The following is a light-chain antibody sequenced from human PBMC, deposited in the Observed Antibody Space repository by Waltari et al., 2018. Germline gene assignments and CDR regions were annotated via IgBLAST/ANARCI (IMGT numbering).Light chain of an antibody. V-gene: IGKV3-15*01. J-gene: IGKJ4*01. Sequence: EIVMTQSPATLSVSPGERVTLSCRGSQSVISSLAWYQQKPGQAPKVLIYRASTRASGIPASCSGSGSGTEFTLTISSLQSEDSAVYYCQQYIDWPLTFGGGTKVEIK. CDR2: RAS. CDR3: QQYIDWPLT. CDR1: QSVISS.